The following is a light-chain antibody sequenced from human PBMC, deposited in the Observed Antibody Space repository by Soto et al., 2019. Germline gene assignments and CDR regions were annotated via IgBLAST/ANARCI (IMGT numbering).Light chain of an antibody. J-gene: IGLJ2*01. V-gene: IGLV1-40*01. CDR3: QSYDISQSGRVV. CDR2: GDN. Sequence: QPVLTQPPSVSGAPGQRVTISCTGSASNIGAGYDVHWYQHLPGKAPKLLIYGDNNRPSGVPDRFSGSKSGTSVSLAITGLQAGDEAVYFCQSYDISQSGRVVFGGGPTLTVL. CDR1: ASNIGAGYD.